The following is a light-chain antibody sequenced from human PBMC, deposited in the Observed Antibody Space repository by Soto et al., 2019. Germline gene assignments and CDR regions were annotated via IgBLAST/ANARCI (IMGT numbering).Light chain of an antibody. Sequence: VLTQPASVSGSPGQSITISCTGTSSDVGGYNYVSWYQQHPGKAPKLMIYEVSNRPSGVSNRFSGSKSGNTASLTISGLQAEDEADYYCSSYTSSSTAYVFGTGTKVTVL. CDR2: EVS. CDR1: SSDVGGYNY. V-gene: IGLV2-14*01. J-gene: IGLJ1*01. CDR3: SSYTSSSTAYV.